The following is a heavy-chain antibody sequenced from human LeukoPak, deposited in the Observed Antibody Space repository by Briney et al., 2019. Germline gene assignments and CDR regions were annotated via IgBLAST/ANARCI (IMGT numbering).Heavy chain of an antibody. CDR2: ISSGATTT. CDR3: AKGTVGAKY. J-gene: IGHJ4*02. D-gene: IGHD1-26*01. V-gene: IGHV3-48*04. CDR1: GFTFNSYS. Sequence: GGSLRLSCAVSGFTFNSYSMNWVRQAPGKGLEWISYISSGATTTYYADSVKGRFTVSRDNAGNSLYLQINSLRVDDTAVYYCAKGTVGAKYWGQGTLVIVSS.